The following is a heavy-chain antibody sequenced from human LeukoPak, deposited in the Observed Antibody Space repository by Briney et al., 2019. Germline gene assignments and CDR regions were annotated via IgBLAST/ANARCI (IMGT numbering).Heavy chain of an antibody. CDR1: GFTFSSYW. CDR2: ISYSGTT. J-gene: IGHJ6*03. Sequence: PGGSLRLSCAASGFTFSSYWMSWVRQPPGEGLEWIGTISYSGTTYYSPSLKSRVTISLDTSKNQFSLKLSSVTAADTAIYYCARDFSSSSTVYYYYYMDVWGKGTTVTVSS. D-gene: IGHD6-6*01. CDR3: ARDFSSSSTVYYYYYMDV. V-gene: IGHV4-59*12.